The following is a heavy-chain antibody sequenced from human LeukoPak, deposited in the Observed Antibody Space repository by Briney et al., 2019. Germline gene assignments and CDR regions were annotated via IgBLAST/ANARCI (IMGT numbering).Heavy chain of an antibody. V-gene: IGHV4-31*03. CDR2: IYYSGST. Sequence: PSETLSLTCTVSGGSISSGGYYWSWIRQHPGKGLEWIGYIYYSGSTYYNPSLKSRVTISVDTSKNQFSLKLSSVTAADTAVYYCAREGSEAFDIWGQGTTVTVSS. D-gene: IGHD3-10*01. CDR1: GGSISSGGYY. J-gene: IGHJ3*02. CDR3: AREGSEAFDI.